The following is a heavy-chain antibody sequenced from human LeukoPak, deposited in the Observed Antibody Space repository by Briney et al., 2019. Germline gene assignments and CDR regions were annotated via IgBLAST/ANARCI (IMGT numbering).Heavy chain of an antibody. V-gene: IGHV4-59*08. Sequence: SETLSLTCTVSGGSISGYYWSWIRQPPGKGLEWIAYIYNSGSTNYNPYLKSRFTISVDTSENRFSMRLSSVTAADTAVYYCARLGMGYASGSYSWFFDLWGRGTLVTVSS. J-gene: IGHJ2*01. D-gene: IGHD3-10*01. CDR3: ARLGMGYASGSYSWFFDL. CDR1: GGSISGYY. CDR2: IYNSGST.